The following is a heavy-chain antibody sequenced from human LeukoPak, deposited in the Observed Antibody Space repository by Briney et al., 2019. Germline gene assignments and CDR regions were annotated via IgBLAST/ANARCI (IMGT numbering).Heavy chain of an antibody. CDR3: ARRPGYYFDY. V-gene: IGHV4-34*01. D-gene: IGHD3-10*01. CDR2: INHSGST. Sequence: SETLSLTCAVYGGSFSGYYWSWIRQPPGKGLEWIGEINHSGSTNYNPSLKSRVTISVDTSKNQFSLKLSSVTAADTAVYYCARRPGYYFDYWGQGTLVTVSS. CDR1: GGSFSGYY. J-gene: IGHJ4*02.